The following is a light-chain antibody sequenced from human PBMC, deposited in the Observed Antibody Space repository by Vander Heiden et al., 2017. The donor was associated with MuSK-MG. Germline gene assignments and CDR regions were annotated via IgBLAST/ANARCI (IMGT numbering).Light chain of an antibody. Sequence: DIQLTQSPSFLSASVGDRVTITCRASQGISSYLAWYQQKPVKAPKLLIYAASTLQSRVPSRFSGSGSGTEFTLRISSLQPEDFATYYCQRLKSYRYTFGQGTKLEIK. J-gene: IGKJ2*01. CDR3: QRLKSYRYT. CDR1: QGISSY. V-gene: IGKV1-9*01. CDR2: AAS.